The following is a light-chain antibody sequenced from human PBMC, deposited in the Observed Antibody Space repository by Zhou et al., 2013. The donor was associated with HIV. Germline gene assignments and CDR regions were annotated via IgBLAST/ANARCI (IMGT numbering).Light chain of an antibody. CDR2: LGS. J-gene: IGKJ4*01. CDR1: QSLLHSNGYNF. Sequence: DIVMTQSPLSLPVTPGEPASISCRSNQSLLHSNGYNFLNWYLQKPGQSPQLLIYLGSNRASGVPDRFSGRGSGTDFTLKISRVEAEDVGVYYCMQGIHLPLTFGGGTKVEIK. V-gene: IGKV2-28*01. CDR3: MQGIHLPLT.